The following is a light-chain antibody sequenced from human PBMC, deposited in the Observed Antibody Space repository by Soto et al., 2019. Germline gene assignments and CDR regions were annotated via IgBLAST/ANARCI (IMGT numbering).Light chain of an antibody. CDR2: WAS. Sequence: DIVMTQSPDSLGVSLGERATINCKSSQSVLHTSTNKNYVAWYQQKPGQSPKLLIYWASAREYGVPDRFSGSGSGTDFTLTVSSLQAEDVAVYYCQQYYSMPWTFGQGTKVEI. CDR1: QSVLHTSTNKNY. CDR3: QQYYSMPWT. J-gene: IGKJ1*01. V-gene: IGKV4-1*01.